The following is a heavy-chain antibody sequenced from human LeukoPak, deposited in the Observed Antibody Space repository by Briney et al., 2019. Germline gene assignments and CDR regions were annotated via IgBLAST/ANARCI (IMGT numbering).Heavy chain of an antibody. Sequence: HPGGSLRLSCAASGFTFGDYAMHWVRQTPGKGLEWVSGISWNGGRIGYADSVEGRFTISRDNAKNSLYLQMNSLRVEDMAFYYCAKDEYSSPHGAFDIWGQGTMVTVSS. CDR1: GFTFGDYA. J-gene: IGHJ3*02. CDR3: AKDEYSSPHGAFDI. D-gene: IGHD6-13*01. CDR2: ISWNGGRI. V-gene: IGHV3-9*03.